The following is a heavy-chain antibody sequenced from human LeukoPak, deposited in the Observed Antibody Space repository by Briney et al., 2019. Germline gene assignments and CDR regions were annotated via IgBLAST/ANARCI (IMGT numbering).Heavy chain of an antibody. CDR3: ARHVGYSSGWHNAFDI. Sequence: SETLSLTCTVSGGSISSYYWSWIRQPPGKGLEWIGYIYYSGSTNYNPSLKSRVTLSVDTSKDQFSLKLSSVTAADTAVYYCARHVGYSSGWHNAFDIWGQGTMVTVSS. J-gene: IGHJ3*02. V-gene: IGHV4-59*08. CDR2: IYYSGST. CDR1: GGSISSYY. D-gene: IGHD6-19*01.